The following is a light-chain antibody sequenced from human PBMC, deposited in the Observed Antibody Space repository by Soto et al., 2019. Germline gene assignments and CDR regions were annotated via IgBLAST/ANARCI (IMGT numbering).Light chain of an antibody. CDR1: TSDVGSNY. V-gene: IGLV1-47*01. Sequence: QLVLTQPPSASGTPGQRVSISCSGGTSDVGSNYVYWYQQLPGTAPKLLIFKNDQRPSGVPDRFSGSKSGTSASLAISGLRSEDEADYYCATWDGSLSGYWVFGGGTKLTVL. J-gene: IGLJ3*02. CDR3: ATWDGSLSGYWV. CDR2: KND.